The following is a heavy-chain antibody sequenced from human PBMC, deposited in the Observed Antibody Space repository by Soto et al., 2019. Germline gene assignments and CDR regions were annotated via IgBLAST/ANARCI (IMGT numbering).Heavy chain of an antibody. J-gene: IGHJ4*02. CDR3: ARGMTTVTTLDY. Sequence: QLQLQESGSGLVKPSQTLSLTCAVSGGSISSGGYSWSWIRQPPGKGLEWIGYIYHSGSTYYNPSLQGRVPISVDRSMNQFSLKLSAVTAADTAVYYCARGMTTVTTLDYWGQGTLVTVSS. CDR1: GGSISSGGYS. D-gene: IGHD4-4*01. CDR2: IYHSGST. V-gene: IGHV4-30-2*01.